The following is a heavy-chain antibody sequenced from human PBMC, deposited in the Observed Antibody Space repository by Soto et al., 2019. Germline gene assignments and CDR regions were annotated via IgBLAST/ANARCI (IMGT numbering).Heavy chain of an antibody. CDR1: GYTFITYG. CDR2: IRAYNGNT. CDR3: ARVWVGTTFAYYYGMDV. J-gene: IGHJ6*02. V-gene: IGHV1-18*01. Sequence: QVQLVQSGAEVKKPGASVKVSCKASGYTFITYGINWVRQAPGQGLEWMGWIRAYNGNTNYAQKLQGRVTMTTDTSTSTAYMELRSLRSDDTAVYYCARVWVGTTFAYYYGMDVWGQGTTVTVSS. D-gene: IGHD1-1*01.